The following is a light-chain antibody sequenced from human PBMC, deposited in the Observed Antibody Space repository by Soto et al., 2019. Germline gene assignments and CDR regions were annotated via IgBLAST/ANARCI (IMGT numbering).Light chain of an antibody. Sequence: VMSQSPATLSVSPGERATLSCRASQTVSSDLAWYQQKPGQAPRLLIYGVSTRATGIPARFSGSGSGTEFTLTISSLQSEDFAVYYCQQRSDSITFGQGTRLEI. CDR2: GVS. CDR1: QTVSSD. V-gene: IGKV3-15*01. CDR3: QQRSDSIT. J-gene: IGKJ5*01.